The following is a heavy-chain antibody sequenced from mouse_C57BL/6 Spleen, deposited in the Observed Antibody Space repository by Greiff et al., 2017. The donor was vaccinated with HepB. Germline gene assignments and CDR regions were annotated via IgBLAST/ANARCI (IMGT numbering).Heavy chain of an antibody. CDR2: IYPRSGNT. J-gene: IGHJ4*01. V-gene: IGHV1-81*01. D-gene: IGHD4-1*02. CDR3: ARSTGTVYYYAMDY. Sequence: VQLQQSGAELARPGASVKLSCKASGYTFTSYGISWVKQRTGQGLEWIGEIYPRSGNTYYNEKFKGKATLTADKSSSTAYMELRSLTSEDSAFYFCARSTGTVYYYAMDYWGQGTSVTVSS. CDR1: GYTFTSYG.